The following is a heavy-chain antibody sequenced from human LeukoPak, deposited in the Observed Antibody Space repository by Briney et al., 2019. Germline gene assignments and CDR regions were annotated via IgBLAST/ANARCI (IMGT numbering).Heavy chain of an antibody. V-gene: IGHV3-23*01. CDR2: ISSGGDTT. D-gene: IGHD3-22*01. J-gene: IGHJ4*02. Sequence: GGSLRLSCEASGFTFSSYTMTWVRQAPGKGLEWVSHISSGGDTTYYADSVKGRFTISRDNSKNTLYLQMNSPRAEDTAVCFCAKVATKGNYYDSSGYSLDYWGQGTLVTVSS. CDR1: GFTFSSYT. CDR3: AKVATKGNYYDSSGYSLDY.